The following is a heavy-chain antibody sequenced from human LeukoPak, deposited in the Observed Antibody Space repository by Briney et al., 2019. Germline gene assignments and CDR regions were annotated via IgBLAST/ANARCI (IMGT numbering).Heavy chain of an antibody. CDR2: ISWNSGSI. CDR3: AKDSRYSSSSRFDP. V-gene: IGHV3-9*01. CDR1: GFTFDDYA. Sequence: GGSLRLPCAASGFTFDDYAMHWVRQAPGKGLEWVSGISWNSGSIGYADSVKGRFTISRDNAKNSLYLQMNSLRAEDTALYYCAKDSRYSSSSRFDPWGQGTLVTVSS. D-gene: IGHD6-13*01. J-gene: IGHJ5*02.